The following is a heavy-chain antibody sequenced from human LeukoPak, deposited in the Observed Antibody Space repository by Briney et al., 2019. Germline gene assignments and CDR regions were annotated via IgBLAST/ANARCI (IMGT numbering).Heavy chain of an antibody. CDR2: ISWNSGSI. V-gene: IGHV3-9*01. CDR3: AKETDYENTYYFDY. Sequence: SGGSLRLSCAASGFTFDDYAMHWVRQAPGKGLEWVSGISWNSGSIGYADSVKGRFTISRDNAKNSLYLQMNSLRAEDTALYYCAKETDYENTYYFDYWGQGTLVTVSS. J-gene: IGHJ4*02. CDR1: GFTFDDYA. D-gene: IGHD4-17*01.